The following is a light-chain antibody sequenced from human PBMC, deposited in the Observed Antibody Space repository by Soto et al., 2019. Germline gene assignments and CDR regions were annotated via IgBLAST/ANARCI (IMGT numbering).Light chain of an antibody. V-gene: IGLV2-14*01. Sequence: QSALTQPASVSGSPGQSITISCTGTSSDVGGYNYVSWYQQHPGKTPKLMIYEVSNRPSGVSLRFSGSKSGNTASLTISGLQTEDEADYYCNSYASGNTRVFGTGTKLTVL. CDR2: EVS. CDR1: SSDVGGYNY. CDR3: NSYASGNTRV. J-gene: IGLJ1*01.